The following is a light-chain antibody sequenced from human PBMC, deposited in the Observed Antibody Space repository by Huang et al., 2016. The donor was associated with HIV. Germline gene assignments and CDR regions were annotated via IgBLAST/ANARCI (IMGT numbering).Light chain of an antibody. CDR3: QQYSDFPIT. Sequence: DIQMTQSPSSLSASIGDRVSITCQASQDITNYLNWYQQKPGKAPKLLIYDASTLETGVPSRFTGGVSGADFTLTITSLQPEDIATYYCQQYSDFPITFGGGTKVEIK. CDR1: QDITNY. V-gene: IGKV1-33*01. J-gene: IGKJ4*01. CDR2: DAS.